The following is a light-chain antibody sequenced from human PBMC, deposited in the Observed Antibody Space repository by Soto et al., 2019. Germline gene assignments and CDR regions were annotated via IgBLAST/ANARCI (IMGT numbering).Light chain of an antibody. Sequence: QSALTQPSSLSGSPGQAITISCTGTISDVGGYNSVSWYQQHPGKAPKLMVYEVSNRPSGVSNRFSGSKSVNTASLTISGLQAEDEADYYCSSYTSSSSLYVFGTGTKVTVL. V-gene: IGLV2-14*01. J-gene: IGLJ1*01. CDR1: ISDVGGYNS. CDR2: EVS. CDR3: SSYTSSSSLYV.